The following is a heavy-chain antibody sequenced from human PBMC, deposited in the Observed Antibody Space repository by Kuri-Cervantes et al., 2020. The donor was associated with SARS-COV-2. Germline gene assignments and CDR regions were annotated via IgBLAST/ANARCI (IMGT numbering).Heavy chain of an antibody. D-gene: IGHD7-27*01. CDR2: IDSSSYYI. Sequence: GESLKISCAASGFTFSGYSMNWIRQAPGKGLEWVASIDSSSYYIYHADSVKGRLTIPRDNATTSLYPQMNSLKPEDTAVYYCAREEGGELGEAFDYWGQGALVTVSS. V-gene: IGHV3-21*01. J-gene: IGHJ4*02. CDR1: GFTFSGYS. CDR3: AREEGGELGEAFDY.